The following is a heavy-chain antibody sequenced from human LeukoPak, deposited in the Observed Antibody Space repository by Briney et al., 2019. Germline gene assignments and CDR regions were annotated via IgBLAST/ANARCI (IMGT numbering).Heavy chain of an antibody. V-gene: IGHV3-23*01. CDR3: AKAHVAQSYCSGGSCYLVHY. D-gene: IGHD2-15*01. CDR2: ISASGGNT. Sequence: PGGSLRLSCAASGFTFTIYAMSWVRQPPGKGLEWVSAISASGGNTYYADSVKGRFTISRDNSKNTPYLQMSTLRAEDTAVYYCAKAHVAQSYCSGGSCYLVHYWGQGTLVTVSS. J-gene: IGHJ4*02. CDR1: GFTFTIYA.